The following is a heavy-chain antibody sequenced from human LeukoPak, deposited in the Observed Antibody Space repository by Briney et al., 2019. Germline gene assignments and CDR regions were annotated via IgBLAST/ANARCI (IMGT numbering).Heavy chain of an antibody. J-gene: IGHJ4*02. D-gene: IGHD3-16*01. CDR3: ARLGEKADFDY. CDR1: GFTFSSYW. CDR2: IKQDGSEK. V-gene: IGHV3-7*01. Sequence: GGSLRLSRAASGFTFSSYWMSWVRQAPGKGLEWVANIKQDGSEKYYADSVKGRFTMSRDNAKNSLYLQLNSLRAEDTAVYYCARLGEKADFDYWGQGTLVTVSS.